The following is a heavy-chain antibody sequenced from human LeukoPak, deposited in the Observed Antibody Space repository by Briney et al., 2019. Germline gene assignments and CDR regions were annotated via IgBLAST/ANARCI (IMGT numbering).Heavy chain of an antibody. CDR2: MNPNSGNT. CDR3: ARVPISYYYYGMDV. CDR1: GYTFTNYY. V-gene: IGHV1-8*02. Sequence: EASVKVSCKASGYTFTNYYIHWVRQAPGQGLEWMGWMNPNSGNTGYAQEFQGRVTMTRNTSISTAYMELSGLRSEDTAVYYCARVPISYYYYGMDVWGQGTTVTVSS. J-gene: IGHJ6*02. D-gene: IGHD2-2*02.